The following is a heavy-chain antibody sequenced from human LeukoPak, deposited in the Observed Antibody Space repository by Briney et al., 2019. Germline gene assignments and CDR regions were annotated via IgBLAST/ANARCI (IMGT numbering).Heavy chain of an antibody. J-gene: IGHJ5*02. CDR1: GFTFSSYA. D-gene: IGHD3-22*01. CDR2: ISYNGNNY. CDR3: ARDYYDNSGYSHDP. Sequence: GGSLRLSCAASGFTFSSYAMHWVRQAPGKGLEWVTVISYNGNNYYYADSVKGRFTVSRDNTKNSLYLQLSSLRAEDTAVYYCARDYYDNSGYSHDPWGQGTLVTVSS. V-gene: IGHV3-30-3*01.